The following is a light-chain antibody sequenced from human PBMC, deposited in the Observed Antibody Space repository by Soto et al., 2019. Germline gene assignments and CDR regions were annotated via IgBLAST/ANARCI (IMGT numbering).Light chain of an antibody. J-gene: IGKJ4*01. CDR3: QQYYSAPLT. V-gene: IGKV4-1*01. CDR2: WAS. CDR1: QSVLYSSDNRNY. Sequence: DIVMTQSPDSLTVSLGERATINCKSSQSVLYSSDNRNYLAWYQQKPGQPPKMLIHWASTRESGVPDRFSGSGSVTDFTLTISSLQAEDVAVYFCQQYYSAPLTFGGGTQVEIK.